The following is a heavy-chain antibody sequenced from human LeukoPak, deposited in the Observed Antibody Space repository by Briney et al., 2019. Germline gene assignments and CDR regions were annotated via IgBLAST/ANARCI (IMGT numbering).Heavy chain of an antibody. CDR2: ISYDGSNK. CDR1: GFTFSSYA. V-gene: IGHV3-30-3*01. D-gene: IGHD3-16*01. J-gene: IGHJ4*02. Sequence: GGSLRLSCAASGFTFSSYAMHWVRQAPGKGLEWVAVISYDGSNKYYADSVKGRFTISRDNSKNTLYLQMNSLRAEDTAVYYCARETGIMITFGGVYWGQGTLVTVSS. CDR3: ARETGIMITFGGVY.